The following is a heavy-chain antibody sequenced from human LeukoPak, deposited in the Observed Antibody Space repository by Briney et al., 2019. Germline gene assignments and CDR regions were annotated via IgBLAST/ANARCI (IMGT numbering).Heavy chain of an antibody. CDR1: GYSISSGYY. D-gene: IGHD3-10*01. CDR3: ARLRGGPAEVDS. J-gene: IGHJ4*02. V-gene: IGHV4-38-2*01. Sequence: NTSETLSLTCAASGYSISSGYYWGWIRQPPGKGLEWIGSIYHSGSAYYNPSIKTRATISVVTPKTQFSLKLSSVTAADPAVYYCARLRGGPAEVDSWGQGTLVTVSS. CDR2: IYHSGSA.